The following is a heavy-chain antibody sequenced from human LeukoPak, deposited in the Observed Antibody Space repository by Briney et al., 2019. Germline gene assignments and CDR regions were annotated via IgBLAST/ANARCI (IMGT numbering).Heavy chain of an antibody. CDR1: GFTFSSNA. D-gene: IGHD1-26*01. CDR2: ISGSGGDT. J-gene: IGHJ4*02. Sequence: QSGGSLRLSCAASGFTFSSNAMSRVRQAPGKGLEWVSAISGSGGDTYYADSVKGRFTISRDNSKNTLYLQMNSLRAEDTAVYYCAKDPDLGALPPCCGQGTLVTVSS. CDR3: AKDPDLGALPPC. V-gene: IGHV3-23*01.